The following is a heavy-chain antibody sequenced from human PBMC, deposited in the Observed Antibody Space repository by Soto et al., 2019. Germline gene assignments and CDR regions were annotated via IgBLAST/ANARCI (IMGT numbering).Heavy chain of an antibody. J-gene: IGHJ6*02. Sequence: GASVKVSCKVSGYTLTELSMHWVRQAPGKGLEWMGGFDPEDGETIYAQKFQGRVTMTEDTSTDTAYMELSSLRSEDTAVYYCATVSSSNRPVSYEYYYYGMDVWGQGTTVTVSS. V-gene: IGHV1-24*01. CDR2: FDPEDGET. CDR3: ATVSSSNRPVSYEYYYYGMDV. CDR1: GYTLTELS. D-gene: IGHD6-13*01.